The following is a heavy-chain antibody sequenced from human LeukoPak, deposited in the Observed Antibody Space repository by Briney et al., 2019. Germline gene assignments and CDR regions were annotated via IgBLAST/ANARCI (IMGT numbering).Heavy chain of an antibody. J-gene: IGHJ4*02. D-gene: IGHD6-13*01. CDR1: GFTFSSYA. V-gene: IGHV3-30*04. CDR2: ISNDGSNK. Sequence: PGGSLRLSCAASGFTFSSYAMHWVRQASGKGLEWVAVISNDGSNKYYADSVKGRFTISRDNSKNTLYLQMNSLRAEDTAVYYCARDRSIAAGGAFDYWGQGTLVTVYS. CDR3: ARDRSIAAGGAFDY.